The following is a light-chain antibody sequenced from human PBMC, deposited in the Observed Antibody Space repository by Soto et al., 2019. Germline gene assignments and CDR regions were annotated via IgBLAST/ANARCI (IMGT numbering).Light chain of an antibody. CDR1: SSNIGAGFD. J-gene: IGLJ3*02. CDR2: GNN. Sequence: QSVLTQPPSVSGAPGQRVTISCTGSSSNIGAGFDVHWYQQFPGTAPKLLIYGNNNRPPGVPDRFSGSKSDTSASLTITGLQAEDEADYYCQAFWLFGGGTKLTVL. V-gene: IGLV1-40*01. CDR3: QAFWL.